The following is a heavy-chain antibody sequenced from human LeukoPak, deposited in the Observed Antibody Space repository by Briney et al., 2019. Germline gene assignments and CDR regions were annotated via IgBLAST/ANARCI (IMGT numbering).Heavy chain of an antibody. CDR1: GFTFSSYA. CDR2: ISGSGGST. CDR3: AKDLYYDILTGSTPFDY. Sequence: GGSLRLSCAASGFTFSSYAMSWVRQAPGKGLVWVSAISGSGGSTYYADSVKGRFTISRDNSKNTLYLQMNSLRAEDTAVYYCAKDLYYDILTGSTPFDYWGQGTLVTVSS. D-gene: IGHD3-9*01. J-gene: IGHJ4*02. V-gene: IGHV3-23*01.